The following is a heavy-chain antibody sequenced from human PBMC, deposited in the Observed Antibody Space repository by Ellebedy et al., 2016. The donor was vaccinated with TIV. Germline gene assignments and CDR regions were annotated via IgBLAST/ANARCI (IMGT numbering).Heavy chain of an antibody. CDR3: TTGSSRGY. CDR1: GFTFTDAW. V-gene: IGHV3-15*01. Sequence: GESLKLSCAASGFTFTDAWMTWVRQGPGKGLEWVGRIKSNTVGETRDYAAHVKGSFTISTDDSKRTLFLQMNSLNAEDTAVYYCTTGSSRGYWGQGTLVTVSS. J-gene: IGHJ4*02. D-gene: IGHD6-13*01. CDR2: IKSNTVGETR.